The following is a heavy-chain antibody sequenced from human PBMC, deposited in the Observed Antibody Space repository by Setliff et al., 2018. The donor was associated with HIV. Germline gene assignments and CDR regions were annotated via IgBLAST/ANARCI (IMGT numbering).Heavy chain of an antibody. CDR2: IYYSGST. CDR1: GGSISSSSSF. Sequence: SETLSLTCTVSGGSISSSSSFWGWIRQPPGKGLEWIGSIYYSGSTYYNPSLQSRVTISVDTSKNQFSLKLSSVTAADTAVYYCARQKTVTTYFDYWGPETLLVTVSS. J-gene: IGHJ4*03. V-gene: IGHV4-39*01. CDR3: ARQKTVTTYFDY. D-gene: IGHD4-17*01.